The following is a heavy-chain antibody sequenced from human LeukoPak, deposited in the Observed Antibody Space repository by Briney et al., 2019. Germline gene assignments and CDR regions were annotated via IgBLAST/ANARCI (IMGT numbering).Heavy chain of an antibody. CDR1: GYTFTSYY. D-gene: IGHD3-22*01. CDR3: ARDPYDSSGYYSLYYYYYGMDV. Sequence: ASVKVSCKASGYTFTSYYMHWVRQAPGQGLEWMGIINPSGGITSYAQKFQGRVTMTGDTSTSTVYMELSSLRSEDTAVYYCARDPYDSSGYYSLYYYYYGMDVWGQGTTVTVSS. CDR2: INPSGGIT. J-gene: IGHJ6*02. V-gene: IGHV1-46*01.